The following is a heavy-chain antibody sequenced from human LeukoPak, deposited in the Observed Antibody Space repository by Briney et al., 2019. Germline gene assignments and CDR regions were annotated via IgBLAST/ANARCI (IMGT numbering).Heavy chain of an antibody. V-gene: IGHV3-11*01. D-gene: IGHD1-26*01. Sequence: GGSLRLSCAASGFTFSDYYMSWIRQAPGKGLEWVSYISSSGSTIYYADSVKGRFTISGDNAKNSLYLQMNSLRAEDTAVYYCARDRKWELPLDYWGQGTLVTVSS. CDR3: ARDRKWELPLDY. CDR1: GFTFSDYY. J-gene: IGHJ4*02. CDR2: ISSSGSTI.